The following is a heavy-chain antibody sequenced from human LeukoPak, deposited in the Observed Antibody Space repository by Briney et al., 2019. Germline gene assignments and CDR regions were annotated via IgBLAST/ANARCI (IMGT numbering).Heavy chain of an antibody. CDR3: ARVPVAPPSWFDP. J-gene: IGHJ5*02. V-gene: IGHV4-59*08. Sequence: PSETLSLTCTVSGGSISSYYWSWIRQPPGKGLEWIGYIYYSGSTNYNPSLKSRVTISVDTSKNQFSLKLSSVTAADTAVYYCARVPVAPPSWFDPWGQGTLVTVSS. CDR2: IYYSGST. CDR1: GGSISSYY. D-gene: IGHD6-19*01.